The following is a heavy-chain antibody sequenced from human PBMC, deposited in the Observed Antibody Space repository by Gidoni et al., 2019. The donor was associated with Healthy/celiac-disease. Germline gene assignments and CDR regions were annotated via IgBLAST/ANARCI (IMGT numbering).Heavy chain of an antibody. Sequence: QVQLQESGQGLVKPSKTLSLTWTVPGGFISSGDYYWSWIRQPPGKGLEWIGYIYYSGSTYYNPSLKSRVTISVDTSKNQFSLKLSSVTAADTAVYYCARDTTVTGYVDYWGQGTLVTVSS. V-gene: IGHV4-30-4*01. CDR1: GGFISSGDYY. CDR2: IYYSGST. CDR3: ARDTTVTGYVDY. D-gene: IGHD4-17*01. J-gene: IGHJ4*02.